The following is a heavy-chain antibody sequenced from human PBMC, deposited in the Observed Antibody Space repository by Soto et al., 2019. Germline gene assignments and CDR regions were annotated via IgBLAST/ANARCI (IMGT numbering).Heavy chain of an antibody. CDR2: INHSGST. Sequence: XETLSVTCSVDGGSLSGYYWTWIRQPPGKGLEWIGEINHSGSTNYNPSLKSRVTISVDTSKNQFSLKLSSVTAADTAVYYCARGQSNWFDHWGQGTLVTVSS. J-gene: IGHJ5*02. CDR3: ARGQSNWFDH. CDR1: GGSLSGYY. V-gene: IGHV4-34*01.